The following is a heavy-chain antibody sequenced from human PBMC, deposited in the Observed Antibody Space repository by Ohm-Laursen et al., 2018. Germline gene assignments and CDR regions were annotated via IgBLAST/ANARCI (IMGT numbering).Heavy chain of an antibody. J-gene: IGHJ5*02. CDR1: GFTFSSYA. D-gene: IGHD5-24*01. V-gene: IGHV3-23*01. Sequence: SLRLSCAASGFTFSSYAMTWVRQAPGKGLEWVSAISGSDGSTYYADSVKGRFTISRDNSKNTLYLQMNSLRAEDTAVYYCARVSRGTLQSPWGQGTLVTVSS. CDR3: ARVSRGTLQSP. CDR2: ISGSDGST.